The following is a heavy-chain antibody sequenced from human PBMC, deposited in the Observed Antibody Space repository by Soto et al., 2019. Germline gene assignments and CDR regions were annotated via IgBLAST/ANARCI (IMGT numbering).Heavy chain of an antibody. CDR3: ARVFRLGGYSYGRRDYYYGMDV. J-gene: IGHJ6*02. CDR1: GYTFTSYY. CDR2: INPSGGST. Sequence: ASVKVSCKASGYTFTSYYMHWVRQAPGQGLEWMGIINPSGGSTSYAQKFQGRVTMTRDTSTSTVYMELSSLRSEDTAAYYCARVFRLGGYSYGRRDYYYGMDVWGQGTTVTVSS. V-gene: IGHV1-46*01. D-gene: IGHD5-18*01.